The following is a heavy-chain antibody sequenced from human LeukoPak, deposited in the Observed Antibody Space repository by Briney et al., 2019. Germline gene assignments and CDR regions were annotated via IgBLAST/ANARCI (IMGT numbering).Heavy chain of an antibody. D-gene: IGHD3-10*01. CDR1: GGSISSGGYS. CDR3: ARSKMVRGVIITVFDY. J-gene: IGHJ4*02. V-gene: IGHV4-30-2*01. CDR2: IYHSGST. Sequence: SQTLSLTCAVSGGSISSGGYSWSWIRQPPGKGLEWIGYIYHSGSTYYNPSLKSRVTISVDRSKNQFSLELSSVTAADTAVYYCARSKMVRGVIITVFDYWGQGTLVTVSS.